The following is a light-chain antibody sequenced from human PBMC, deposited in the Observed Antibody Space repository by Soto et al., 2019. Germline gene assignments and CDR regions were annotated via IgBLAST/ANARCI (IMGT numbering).Light chain of an antibody. CDR3: QQYGSSPT. CDR1: QSVSSSY. J-gene: IGKJ1*01. Sequence: EIVLTQSPGTLSLSPGERATLSCRASQSVSSSYLAWYQQKPGQAPRLLIYGASSRATGIPDRFSGSGSGTDFPLTISRMEPEDVAESYCQQYGSSPTFGQGNKVEIK. V-gene: IGKV3-20*01. CDR2: GAS.